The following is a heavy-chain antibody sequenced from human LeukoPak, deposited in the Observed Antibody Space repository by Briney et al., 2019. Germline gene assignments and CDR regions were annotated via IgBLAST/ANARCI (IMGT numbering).Heavy chain of an antibody. CDR2: IIPIFGTA. CDR3: ARDACSSTTCSAGGNWFDP. Sequence: SVKVSCKASGGTFSSYAISWVRQAPGQGLEWMGGIIPIFGTANYAQKFQGRVTMTRDTSTSTVYLELSRLRSEDTAVYYCARDACSSTTCSAGGNWFDPWGQGTLVTVSS. CDR1: GGTFSSYA. D-gene: IGHD2/OR15-2a*01. V-gene: IGHV1-69*05. J-gene: IGHJ5*02.